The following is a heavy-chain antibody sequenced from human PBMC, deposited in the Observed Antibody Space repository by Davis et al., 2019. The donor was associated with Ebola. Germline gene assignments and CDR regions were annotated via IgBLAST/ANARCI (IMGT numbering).Heavy chain of an antibody. CDR1: GYTFTSYA. D-gene: IGHD3-3*01. J-gene: IGHJ6*02. Sequence: AASVKVSCKASGYTFTSYAMHWVRQAPGQRLEWMGWINAGNGNTKYSQKFQGRVTMTRDTSTSTVYMELSSLRSEDTAVYYCAWGGVLRFLEWSPQPYYYYGMDVWGQGTTVTVSS. CDR3: AWGGVLRFLEWSPQPYYYYGMDV. CDR2: INAGNGNT. V-gene: IGHV1-3*01.